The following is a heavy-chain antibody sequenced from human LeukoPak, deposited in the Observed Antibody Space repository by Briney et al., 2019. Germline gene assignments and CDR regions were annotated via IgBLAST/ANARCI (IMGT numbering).Heavy chain of an antibody. CDR3: VRANSSGWSFDP. J-gene: IGHJ5*02. D-gene: IGHD6-19*01. CDR2: INHDGSTI. V-gene: IGHV3-7*01. Sequence: GGSLRLSCGASGFTFRNDWMSWVRQAPGKGLEWVANINHDGSTIYYVDSMKGRFTISRDNAKNSLYLQMNSLRVEDTAVYYCVRANSSGWSFDPWGQGILVTVSS. CDR1: GFTFRNDW.